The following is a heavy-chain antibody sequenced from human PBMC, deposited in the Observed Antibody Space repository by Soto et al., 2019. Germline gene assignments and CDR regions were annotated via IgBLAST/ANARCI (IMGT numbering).Heavy chain of an antibody. V-gene: IGHV3-30*03. CDR1: GFTFSSYG. D-gene: IGHD3-9*01. J-gene: IGHJ4*02. Sequence: GGSLRLSCAASGFTFSSYGMHWVRQAPGKGLEWVAVISYDGSNKYYADSVKGRFTISRDNAKNTLYLQMNSLRAEDTAVYYCARHVLRYFGWLSTPFDYWGQGTLVTVSS. CDR2: ISYDGSNK. CDR3: ARHVLRYFGWLSTPFDY.